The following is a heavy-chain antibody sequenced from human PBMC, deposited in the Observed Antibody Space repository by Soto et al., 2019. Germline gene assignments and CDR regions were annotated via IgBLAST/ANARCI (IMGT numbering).Heavy chain of an antibody. CDR3: AKYYYGSGSIRAFDI. CDR1: GFTFSAAA. D-gene: IGHD3-10*01. Sequence: GGSLRLSCAASGFTFSAAAIHWVRQASGKGLEWIGLVRNKGYNYATVYVASVKGRITVSRDDSKTTLYLQMNSLRAEDTAVYYCAKYYYGSGSIRAFDIWGQGTMVTVSS. CDR2: VRNKGYNYAT. J-gene: IGHJ3*02. V-gene: IGHV3-73*01.